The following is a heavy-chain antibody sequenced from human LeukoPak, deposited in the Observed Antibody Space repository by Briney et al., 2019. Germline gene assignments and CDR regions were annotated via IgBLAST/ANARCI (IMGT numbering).Heavy chain of an antibody. CDR3: AKAGYYYGSGRNYYYGMDV. CDR1: GFTFSSYA. Sequence: GGSLRLSCAASGFTFSSYAMSWVRQAPGKGLEWVLAISGGGGSTYYADSVKGHFTVSRDNSKNTLYLQMNSLRAEDTAVYYCAKAGYYYGSGRNYYYGMDVWGKGTTVTVSS. D-gene: IGHD3-10*01. V-gene: IGHV3-23*01. J-gene: IGHJ6*04. CDR2: ISGGGGST.